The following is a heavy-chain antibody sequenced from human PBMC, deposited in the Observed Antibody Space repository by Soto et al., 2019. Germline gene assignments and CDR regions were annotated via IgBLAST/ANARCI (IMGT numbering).Heavy chain of an antibody. J-gene: IGHJ6*02. CDR2: INPNSGGT. Sequence: GASVKVSCKASGYTFTGYYMHWVRQAPGQGLEWMGWINPNSGGTNYAQKFQGRVTMTRDTSISTAYMELSRLRSDDTAVYYCARGGGYGHPSRGGRYYYCGMDVWGQGTTVTVSS. V-gene: IGHV1-2*02. CDR1: GYTFTGYY. CDR3: ARGGGYGHPSRGGRYYYCGMDV. D-gene: IGHD5-18*01.